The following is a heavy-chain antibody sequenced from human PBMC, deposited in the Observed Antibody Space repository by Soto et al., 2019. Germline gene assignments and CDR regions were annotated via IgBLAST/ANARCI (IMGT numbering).Heavy chain of an antibody. CDR1: GLTLSTSS. CDR3: GKVADSGYYTVDY. J-gene: IGHJ4*02. CDR2: ILRHTSVT. Sequence: GGSLRLSCAASGLTLSTSSMNWVRQAPGKGLEWISYILRHTSVTAYADSVKGRFTISRDSAKNSLYLQMDSLRVEATAVYYCGKVADSGYYTVDYWGQGTLVTVSS. V-gene: IGHV3-48*01. D-gene: IGHD3-22*01.